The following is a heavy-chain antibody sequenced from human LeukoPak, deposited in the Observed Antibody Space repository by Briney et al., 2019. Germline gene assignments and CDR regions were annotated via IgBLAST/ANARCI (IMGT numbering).Heavy chain of an antibody. J-gene: IGHJ1*01. CDR3: ARDCGGSCPNYFQH. D-gene: IGHD2-15*01. CDR1: GFTFSSYS. Sequence: GGSLRLSCAASGFTFSSYSMNWVRQAPGKGREWVSYISSSSSTIYYADSVKGRFTISRDNAKNSLYLQMNSLRAEDTAVYYCARDCGGSCPNYFQHWGQGTLVTVSS. V-gene: IGHV3-48*01. CDR2: ISSSSSTI.